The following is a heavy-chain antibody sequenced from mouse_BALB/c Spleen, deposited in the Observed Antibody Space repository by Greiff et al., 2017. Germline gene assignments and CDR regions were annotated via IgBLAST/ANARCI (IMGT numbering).Heavy chain of an antibody. J-gene: IGHJ4*01. CDR2: ISSGSSTI. V-gene: IGHV5-17*02. CDR3: ARGDYDLDYAMDY. CDR1: GFTFSSFG. D-gene: IGHD2-4*01. Sequence: EVQLVESGGVLVQPGGSRKLSCAASGFTFSSFGMHWVRQAPEKGLEWVAYISSGSSTIYYADTVKGRFTISRDNPKNTLFLQKTSLRSEDTAMYYCARGDYDLDYAMDYWGQGTSVNVSA.